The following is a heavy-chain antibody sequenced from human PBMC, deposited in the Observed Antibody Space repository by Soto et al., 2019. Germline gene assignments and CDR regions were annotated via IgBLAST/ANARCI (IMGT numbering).Heavy chain of an antibody. D-gene: IGHD6-19*01. Sequence: QVQLVQSGAEVKKPGSSVKVSCKASGGTFSSYAISWVRQAPGQGLEWMGGIIPIFGTANYAQKFQGRVTIIADESTSTAYMELSSLRSEDTAVYYCARVLGIAVAGTSWFDPWGQGTLVTVSS. CDR2: IIPIFGTA. V-gene: IGHV1-69*01. J-gene: IGHJ5*02. CDR3: ARVLGIAVAGTSWFDP. CDR1: GGTFSSYA.